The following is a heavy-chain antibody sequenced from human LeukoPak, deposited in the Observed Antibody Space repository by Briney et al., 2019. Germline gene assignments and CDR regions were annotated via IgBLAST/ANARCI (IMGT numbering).Heavy chain of an antibody. J-gene: IGHJ3*02. V-gene: IGHV3-7*01. CDR3: ARRAYCGGDCYSDAFDI. CDR1: GFTFSSYW. Sequence: GGSLRLSCAASGFTFSSYWMSWVRQAPGKGLEWVANIKQDGSEKYYVDSVKGRFTISRDNAKNSLYLQMNSLRAEDTAVYYCARRAYCGGDCYSDAFDIWGQGTMVTVSS. D-gene: IGHD2-21*02. CDR2: IKQDGSEK.